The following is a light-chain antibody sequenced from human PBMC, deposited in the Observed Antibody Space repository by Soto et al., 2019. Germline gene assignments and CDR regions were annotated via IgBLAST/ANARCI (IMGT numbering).Light chain of an antibody. CDR3: QQYIRWPLT. CDR2: WAS. CDR1: QSVLYSSNNKNY. Sequence: DIVMTQSPDSLAVSLGERATINCKSSQSVLYSSNNKNYLAWYQQKPGQPPKLLIYWASTRESGVPDRFSGSGSGTEFTLTISSLQSEDFAVYYCQQYIRWPLTFGGGTKVDIK. J-gene: IGKJ4*01. V-gene: IGKV4-1*01.